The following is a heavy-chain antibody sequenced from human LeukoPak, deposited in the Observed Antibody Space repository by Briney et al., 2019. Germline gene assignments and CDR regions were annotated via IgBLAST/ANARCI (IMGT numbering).Heavy chain of an antibody. CDR3: ATAGIVGAIGYNWFDP. J-gene: IGHJ5*02. CDR1: GYTLTELS. D-gene: IGHD1-26*01. CDR2: FDPEDGET. V-gene: IGHV1-24*01. Sequence: ASVKVSCKVSGYTLTELSMHWVRQAPGKGLEWMGGFDPEDGETIYAQKFQGRVTMTEDTSTDTAYMELSSLRSEDTAVYYCATAGIVGAIGYNWFDPWDQGTLVTVSS.